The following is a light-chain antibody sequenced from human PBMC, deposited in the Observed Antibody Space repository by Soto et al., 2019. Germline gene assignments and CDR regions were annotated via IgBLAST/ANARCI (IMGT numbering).Light chain of an antibody. J-gene: IGLJ1*01. V-gene: IGLV2-23*03. CDR2: EGS. CDR1: SSDVGSYNL. CDR3: CSYAGSSTFPYV. Sequence: QSALTQPRSVSGSPGQSITISCTGTSSDVGSYNLVSWYQQHPGKAPKLMIYEGSKRPSGVSNRFSGSKSGNTASLTISGLQAEDEADYYCCSYAGSSTFPYVFGTGTKLTVL.